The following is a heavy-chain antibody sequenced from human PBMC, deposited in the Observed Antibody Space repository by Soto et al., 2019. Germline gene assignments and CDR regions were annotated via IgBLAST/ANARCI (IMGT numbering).Heavy chain of an antibody. V-gene: IGHV3-7*01. CDR1: GFTFSTYW. J-gene: IGHJ4*01. Sequence: EVQLVESGGGLVQPGGSLRLSCAASGFTFSTYWMTWVRQAPGKGLEWVANIKEDGSDTNYVDSVKGRFTISRDNAKNSLYLQMNSLRVEDTALYYCARGGSESDYWGHGTLVIVSS. CDR2: IKEDGSDT. CDR3: ARGGSESDY.